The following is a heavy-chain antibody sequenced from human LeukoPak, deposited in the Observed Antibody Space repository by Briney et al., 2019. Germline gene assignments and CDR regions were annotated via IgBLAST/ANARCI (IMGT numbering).Heavy chain of an antibody. V-gene: IGHV3-23*01. D-gene: IGHD4-23*01. J-gene: IGHJ2*01. Sequence: PGGSLRLSCAASGFTFSSYAMSWVRQAPGKGLEWVSAISGSGGSTYYADSVKGRFTISRDNSKNTLYLQMNSLRAEDTAVYYCAKVARTTVVTPRGLARDYWYFDLWGRGTLVTVSS. CDR2: ISGSGGST. CDR3: AKVARTTVVTPRGLARDYWYFDL. CDR1: GFTFSSYA.